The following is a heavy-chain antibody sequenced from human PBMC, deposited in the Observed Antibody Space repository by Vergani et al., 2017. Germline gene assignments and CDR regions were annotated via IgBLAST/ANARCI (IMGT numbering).Heavy chain of an antibody. Sequence: QVSLVESGGGVVQPGRSLTLTCSASGFGFKNFAMHWVRQAPGKGLEWVATVSKDGTHDYYEPSVRGRFAVSRDNFKNTMYLQMDRLTTADTAVYFCGRDGTDMFVSSSGYSHLLYYWGQGILVTVSS. J-gene: IGHJ1*01. CDR2: VSKDGTHD. CDR3: GRDGTDMFVSSSGYSHLLYY. V-gene: IGHV3-30*03. CDR1: GFGFKNFA. D-gene: IGHD3-22*01.